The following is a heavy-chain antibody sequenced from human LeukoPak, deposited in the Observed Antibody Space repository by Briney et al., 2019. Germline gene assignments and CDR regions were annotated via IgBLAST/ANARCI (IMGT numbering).Heavy chain of an antibody. CDR2: IYYSGTT. V-gene: IGHV4-31*03. D-gene: IGHD2-15*01. CDR3: GGGLGRGWSQRE. J-gene: IGHJ4*01. CDR1: GGSIRSGDFY. Sequence: PSETLSLTCTVSGGSIRSGDFYWSWIRQHPGKGLEWIGYIYYSGTTYYSPSLKSRVTISLDTSKNQFSLKLSSVTAADTAVYYCGGGLGRGWSQREWGQGNLVNVSS.